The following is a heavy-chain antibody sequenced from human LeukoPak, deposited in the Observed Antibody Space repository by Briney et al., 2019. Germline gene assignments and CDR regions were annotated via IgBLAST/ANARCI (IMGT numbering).Heavy chain of an antibody. V-gene: IGHV4-34*01. CDR2: INHSGST. J-gene: IGHJ4*02. CDR3: VVGHNYFDY. Sequence: SETLSLTCAVYGGSFSGYYWGWIRQPPGKGLEWIGEINHSGSTNYNPSLKSRVTISVDTSKNQLSLKLSSVTAADTAVYYCVVGHNYFDYWGQGTLVTVSS. CDR1: GGSFSGYY.